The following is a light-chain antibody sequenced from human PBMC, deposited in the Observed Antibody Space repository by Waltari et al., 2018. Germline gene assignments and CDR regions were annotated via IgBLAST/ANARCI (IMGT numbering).Light chain of an antibody. V-gene: IGKV1-5*03. CDR3: QQYNFDPWT. Sequence: DIRMTQSLPSVSASAGDNVTITCRASQTVNAWLAWYQQKPGRAPKFLIHKASSLETGVPSRFRGSGSGTEFTLTISGLQVEDFATYYCQQYNFDPWTFGQGTKVE. CDR2: KAS. J-gene: IGKJ1*01. CDR1: QTVNAW.